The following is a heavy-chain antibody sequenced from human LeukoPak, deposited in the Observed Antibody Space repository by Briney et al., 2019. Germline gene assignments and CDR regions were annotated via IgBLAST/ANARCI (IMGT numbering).Heavy chain of an antibody. CDR3: ARGLPYCSGGSCYWFDP. CDR2: ISAYNGNT. Sequence: ASVKVSCKASGYTFTSYGISWVRQAPRQGLEWMGWISAYNGNTNYAQKLQGRVTMTTDTSTSTAYMELRSLRSDDTAVYYCARGLPYCSGGSCYWFDPWGQGTLVTVSS. J-gene: IGHJ5*02. CDR1: GYTFTSYG. D-gene: IGHD2-15*01. V-gene: IGHV1-18*01.